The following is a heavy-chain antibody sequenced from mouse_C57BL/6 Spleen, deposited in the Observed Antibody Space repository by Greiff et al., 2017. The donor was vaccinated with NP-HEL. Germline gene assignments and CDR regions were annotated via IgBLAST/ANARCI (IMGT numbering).Heavy chain of an antibody. V-gene: IGHV1-64*01. Sequence: QVQLQQPGAELVKPGASVKLSCKASGYTFTSYWMHWVKQRPGQGLEWIGMIHPNSGSTNYNEKFKSKATLTVDKSSSTAYMQLSSLTSEDSAVYYCARTSSGYVLWFAYWGQGTLVTVSA. J-gene: IGHJ3*01. CDR2: IHPNSGST. D-gene: IGHD3-2*02. CDR3: ARTSSGYVLWFAY. CDR1: GYTFTSYW.